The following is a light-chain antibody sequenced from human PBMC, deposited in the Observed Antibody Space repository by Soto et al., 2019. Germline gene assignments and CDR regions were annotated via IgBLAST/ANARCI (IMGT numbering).Light chain of an antibody. CDR2: AAS. CDR1: QSISSY. V-gene: IGKV1-39*01. J-gene: IGKJ2*01. CDR3: QQSYRTPYT. Sequence: DIRMTQSPSSLSASVGDRVTITCRASQSISSYLNWYQQKPGKAPKLLIYAASSLQSGVPSRFSGSGSGTDFTLTISSLQPEDFATYYCQQSYRTPYTFGQGTKVDIK.